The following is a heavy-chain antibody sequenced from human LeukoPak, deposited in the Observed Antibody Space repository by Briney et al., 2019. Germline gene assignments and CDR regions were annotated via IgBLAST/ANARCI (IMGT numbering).Heavy chain of an antibody. J-gene: IGHJ4*02. D-gene: IGHD1-26*01. Sequence: GGSLRLSCAASGFTFSDYYMSWIRQAPGKGLEWVSYISSSGSTIYYADSVKGRFTISRDNAKKSLCLQMNSLRAEDTAVYYCAREGVVGAIDYWGQGTLVTVSS. V-gene: IGHV3-11*04. CDR3: AREGVVGAIDY. CDR2: ISSSGSTI. CDR1: GFTFSDYY.